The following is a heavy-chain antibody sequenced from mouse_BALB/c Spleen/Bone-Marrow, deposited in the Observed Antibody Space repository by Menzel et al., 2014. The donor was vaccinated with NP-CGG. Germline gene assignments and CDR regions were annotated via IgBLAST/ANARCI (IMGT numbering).Heavy chain of an antibody. J-gene: IGHJ3*01. CDR1: GFNIKDTY. Sequence: EVQLQQSGAELVKPGASVKLSCTASGFNIKDTYMHWVKQRPEQGLEWIGRIDPPNGNTNYDPKYQGKATITADTSSNTAFLQLSSQTSEVTDVYCCARGDDGFAYWGQGTLVTVSA. D-gene: IGHD2-2*01. CDR2: IDPPNGNT. V-gene: IGHV14-3*02. CDR3: ARGDDGFAY.